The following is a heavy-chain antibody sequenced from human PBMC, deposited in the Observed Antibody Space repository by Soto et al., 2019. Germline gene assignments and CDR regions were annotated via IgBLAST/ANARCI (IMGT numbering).Heavy chain of an antibody. CDR3: ASYSIGIVSPFSFDY. CDR1: GDSVSSSSYF. CDR2: IYYSGST. J-gene: IGHJ4*02. Sequence: QVQLQESGPGLVKPSETLSLTCTVSGDSVSSSSYFWSWIRQPPGKGLEWIGYIYYSGSTHYNPSLKSRVTISVDTSKSQFSLKLSSVTAADTAVYYCASYSIGIVSPFSFDYWGQGTLVTVSS. V-gene: IGHV4-61*01. D-gene: IGHD1-1*01.